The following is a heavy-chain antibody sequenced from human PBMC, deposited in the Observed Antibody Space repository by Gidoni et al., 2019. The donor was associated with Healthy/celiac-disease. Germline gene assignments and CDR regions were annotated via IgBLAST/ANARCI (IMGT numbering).Heavy chain of an antibody. CDR1: GYTFTGYY. D-gene: IGHD3-9*01. J-gene: IGHJ4*02. CDR2: INPNRGGT. Sequence: QVQLVQSGAEVKKPGASVKVSCKASGYTFTGYYMHWVRQAPGQGLEWMGWINPNRGGTNYAQKFQGRVTRTRDTSISTAYMELSRLRSDDTAVYYCARDSHVEYSSSSEVLRYFDWLGIRYYFDYWGQGTLVTVSS. CDR3: ARDSHVEYSSSSEVLRYFDWLGIRYYFDY. V-gene: IGHV1-2*02.